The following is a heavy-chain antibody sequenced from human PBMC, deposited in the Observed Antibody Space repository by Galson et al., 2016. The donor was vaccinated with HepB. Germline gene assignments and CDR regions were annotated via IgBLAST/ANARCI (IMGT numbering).Heavy chain of an antibody. V-gene: IGHV4-39*01. J-gene: IGHJ3*02. CDR2: IYYSGDT. CDR1: GVSISNSHSY. Sequence: SETLSLTCPVCGVSISNSHSYWTWIRQSPEKGLEWIGDIYYSGDTSYNPSLKSRVTLFVDVSKNQFSLKLNSVTAADTAVYYCARREFCGSLSCRHAFDIWGHGAMVTVSS. D-gene: IGHD3/OR15-3a*01. CDR3: ARREFCGSLSCRHAFDI.